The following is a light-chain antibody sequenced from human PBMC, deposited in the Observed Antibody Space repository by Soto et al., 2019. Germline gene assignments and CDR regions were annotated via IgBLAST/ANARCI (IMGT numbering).Light chain of an antibody. CDR3: QQYNNWLQT. V-gene: IGKV3-15*01. CDR2: GAS. J-gene: IGKJ1*01. CDR1: QSVSSN. Sequence: IVMTQAPATLSVSPGERATLSCRASQSVSSNLAWYQQKPGQAPRLLIYGASTRATGIPARFSGSGSGTEFTLTISSLQSEDFAVYYCQQYNNWLQTFGQGTKV.